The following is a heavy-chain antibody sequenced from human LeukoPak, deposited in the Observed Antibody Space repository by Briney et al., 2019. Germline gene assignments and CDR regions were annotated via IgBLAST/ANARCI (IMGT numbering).Heavy chain of an antibody. J-gene: IGHJ6*03. D-gene: IGHD4-23*01. CDR1: GFTFSSYA. Sequence: GGSLRLSCAASGFTFSSYAMIWVRQAPGKGLEWVSVISGSGGNRDNADSVKGRFTISRDNSKSTLYLQMNSLRAEDTAVYYCAKDKNGGNSYYYYMDVWGKGTTVTISS. V-gene: IGHV3-23*01. CDR2: ISGSGGNR. CDR3: AKDKNGGNSYYYYMDV.